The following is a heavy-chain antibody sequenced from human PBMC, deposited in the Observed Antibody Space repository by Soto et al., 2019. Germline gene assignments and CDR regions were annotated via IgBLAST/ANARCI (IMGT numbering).Heavy chain of an antibody. CDR3: AREMASNYYYYGMDV. J-gene: IGHJ6*02. D-gene: IGHD5-12*01. CDR2: MNPNTGNT. Sequence: ASVKVSCKASGYTFTSYDINWVRQATGQGLEWMGWMNPNTGNTGYAQKFQGRVTMTRNTSINTAYMELSSLRSEDTAVYYCAREMASNYYYYGMDVWGQGTTVTVSS. V-gene: IGHV1-8*01. CDR1: GYTFTSYD.